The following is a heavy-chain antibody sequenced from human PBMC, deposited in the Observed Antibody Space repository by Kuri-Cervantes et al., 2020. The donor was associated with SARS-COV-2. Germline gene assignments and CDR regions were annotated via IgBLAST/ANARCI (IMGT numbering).Heavy chain of an antibody. CDR2: IWYDGSNK. V-gene: IGHV3-33*08. CDR3: ARGPYSSSTFDY. D-gene: IGHD6-6*01. J-gene: IGHJ4*02. CDR1: GFTFSRYA. Sequence: GGSLRLSCAASGFTFSRYAMHWVRQAPGKGLEWVAVIWYDGSNKYYADSVKGRFTISRDNSKNTLYLQMNSLRAEDTAVYYCARGPYSSSTFDYWGQGTPVTVSS.